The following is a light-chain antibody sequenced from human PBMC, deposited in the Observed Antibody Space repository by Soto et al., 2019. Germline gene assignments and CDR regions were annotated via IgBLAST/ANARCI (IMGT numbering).Light chain of an antibody. CDR3: QQYDTYPGT. CDR1: QGVRTS. Sequence: DIQMTQSPYTLSASAGDRVTISCRASQGVRTSLAWYQQKPGKAPKVLIYDASNLESGVPRRFSGSGSGTEFTLTISSLQPDDFATYFCQQYDTYPGTFGQGTKVDI. CDR2: DAS. V-gene: IGKV1-5*01. J-gene: IGKJ1*01.